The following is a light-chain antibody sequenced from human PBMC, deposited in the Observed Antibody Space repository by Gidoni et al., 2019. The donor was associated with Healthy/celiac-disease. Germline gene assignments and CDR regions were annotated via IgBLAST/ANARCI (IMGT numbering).Light chain of an antibody. V-gene: IGLV2-14*01. Sequence: QSALPQPPSVSGSPGQSITISCTGTSSDVGGSNYVSWYQQHPGKAPKLMIYDVSNRPSGVSNRFSGSKSGNTASLTISGLQAEDEADYYCSSYTSSSTRVFGGGTKLTVL. J-gene: IGLJ3*02. CDR2: DVS. CDR1: SSDVGGSNY. CDR3: SSYTSSSTRV.